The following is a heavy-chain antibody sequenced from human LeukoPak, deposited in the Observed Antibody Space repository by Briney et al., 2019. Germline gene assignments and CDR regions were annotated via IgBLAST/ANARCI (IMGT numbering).Heavy chain of an antibody. CDR1: GYDSGVSFTSHS. V-gene: IGHV5-51*01. CDR2: IYPRDSTT. J-gene: IGHJ4*02. CDR3: ARHPGGSSWSHFDY. Sequence: GESLKISCQGSGYDSGVSFTSHSIAWVRQMPGKGLEWMGIIYPRDSTTLYSPSFQGQVTISADKSISTAYLLWSSLEASDTAMYYCARHPGGSSWSHFDYWGQGTLVSVSS. D-gene: IGHD6-13*01.